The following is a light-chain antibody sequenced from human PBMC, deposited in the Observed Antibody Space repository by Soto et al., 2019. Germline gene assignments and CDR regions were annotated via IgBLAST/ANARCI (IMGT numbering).Light chain of an antibody. Sequence: VLTKSPATVSLSPGERATLSCRASQSVSSYLAWYQQKPGQAPRLLIYGASNRATGISARFSGSGSGTEFTLSISRLQSEDLAVYYCQKYNSWPPWTFGQGTKVDIK. V-gene: IGKV3-15*01. CDR1: QSVSSY. J-gene: IGKJ1*01. CDR3: QKYNSWPPWT. CDR2: GAS.